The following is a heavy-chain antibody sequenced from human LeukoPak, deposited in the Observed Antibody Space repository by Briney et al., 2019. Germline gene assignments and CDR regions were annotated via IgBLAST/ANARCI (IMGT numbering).Heavy chain of an antibody. V-gene: IGHV4-59*01. CDR3: ARDKSGYGLDY. CDR2: IYYSGST. Sequence: SETLSLTCTVSGGSISSYYWSWIRQPPGKGLEWIGHIYYSGSTNYNPSLKSRVTISVDTSKNQFSLKLSSVTAADTAVYYCARDKSGYGLDYWGQGTLVTVSS. J-gene: IGHJ4*02. D-gene: IGHD5-12*01. CDR1: GGSISSYY.